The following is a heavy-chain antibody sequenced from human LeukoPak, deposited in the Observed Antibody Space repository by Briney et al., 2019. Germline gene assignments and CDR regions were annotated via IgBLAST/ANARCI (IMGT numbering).Heavy chain of an antibody. V-gene: IGHV3-23*01. CDR3: ATVSGDYADAFDI. CDR2: ISGSGGST. Sequence: GGSLRLSCAASGFTFSSYAMSWVRQAPGKGLEWVSAISGSGGSTYYADSVKGRFTISRDNSKNTLYLQMNSLRADDTAVYYCATVSGDYADAFDIWGQGTMVTVSS. CDR1: GFTFSSYA. J-gene: IGHJ3*02. D-gene: IGHD4-17*01.